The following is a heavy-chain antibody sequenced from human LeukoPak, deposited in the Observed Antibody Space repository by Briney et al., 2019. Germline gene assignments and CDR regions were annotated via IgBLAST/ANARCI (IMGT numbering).Heavy chain of an antibody. D-gene: IGHD5-24*01. J-gene: IGHJ4*02. CDR2: INHSGCT. CDR1: GGSFSGYY. Sequence: PSQTLSLTCAVYGGSFSGYYWSWISQPPGKGLEWTGEINHSGCTNYNLSLKSRVTISVDTSKNQFSLKLSSVTAADTAVYYCARGRGRDGYNYDYWGQGTLVTVSS. CDR3: ARGRGRDGYNYDY. V-gene: IGHV4-34*01.